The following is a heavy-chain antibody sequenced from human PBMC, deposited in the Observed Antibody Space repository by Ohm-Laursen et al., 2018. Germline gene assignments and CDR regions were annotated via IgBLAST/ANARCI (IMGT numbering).Heavy chain of an antibody. CDR3: FISFLRAHFDY. J-gene: IGHJ4*02. CDR2: ISSSGSTI. Sequence: SLRLSCAASGFTFSDYYMSWIRQAPGKGLEWVSYISSSGSTIYYADSVKGRFTISRDNAKNSLYLQMNSLRAEVTSVFFFFISFLRAHFDYWGQGTLVTVSS. CDR1: GFTFSDYY. V-gene: IGHV3-11*01. D-gene: IGHD3-3*01.